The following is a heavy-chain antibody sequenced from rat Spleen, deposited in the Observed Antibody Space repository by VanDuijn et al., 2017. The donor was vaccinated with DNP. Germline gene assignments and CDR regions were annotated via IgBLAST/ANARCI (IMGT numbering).Heavy chain of an antibody. J-gene: IGHJ2*01. CDR2: IKAKSNNYAT. CDR3: TRGADGFDY. D-gene: IGHD1-6*01. V-gene: IGHV6-6*01. Sequence: EVQVLESGGGLVQPGNSLKLSCATSGFTFSTAWMYWYRQFPEKRLEWVARIKAKSNNYATDYTESVKGRLTISRDDSKSSIYLQMNSLRSEDTATYYCTRGADGFDYWGQGLMVTVSS. CDR1: GFTFSTAW.